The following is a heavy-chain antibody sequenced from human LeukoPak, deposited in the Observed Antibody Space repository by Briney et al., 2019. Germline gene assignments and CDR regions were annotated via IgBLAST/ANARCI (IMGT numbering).Heavy chain of an antibody. V-gene: IGHV4-39*02. Sequence: SETQSLTCTVSGGSISSSSYYWGWIRQPPGKGLEWIGSIYYSGSTYYNPSLKSRVTISVDTSKNQFSLKLSSVTAADTAVYYCARERRIAVAVDYWGQGTLVTVSS. CDR3: ARERRIAVAVDY. CDR2: IYYSGST. J-gene: IGHJ4*02. CDR1: GGSISSSSYY. D-gene: IGHD6-19*01.